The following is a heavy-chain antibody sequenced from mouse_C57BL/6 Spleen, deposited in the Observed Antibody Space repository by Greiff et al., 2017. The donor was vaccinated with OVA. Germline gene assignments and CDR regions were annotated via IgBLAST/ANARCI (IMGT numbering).Heavy chain of an antibody. CDR3: ARTGTDSHYFDY. V-gene: IGHV1-69*01. J-gene: IGHJ2*01. D-gene: IGHD4-1*01. Sequence: QVQLQQPGAELVMPGASVKLSCKASGYTFTSYWMHWVKQRPGQGLEWIGEIDPSDSYTNYNQKFKGKSTLTVDKSSSTAYMQLSSLTSEDSAVYYCARTGTDSHYFDYWGQGTTLTVSP. CDR2: IDPSDSYT. CDR1: GYTFTSYW.